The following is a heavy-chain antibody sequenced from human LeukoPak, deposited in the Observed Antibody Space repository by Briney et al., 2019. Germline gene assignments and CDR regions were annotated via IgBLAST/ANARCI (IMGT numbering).Heavy chain of an antibody. CDR3: AKDQEYSYDY. D-gene: IGHD2/OR15-2a*01. J-gene: IGHJ4*02. CDR2: ISINGDNT. Sequence: PGGSLRLSCSASGFTFSSYAMHWVRQAPGKGLEYVSTISINGDNTYYADSVKGRFTISRDNSKNTLYLQMSSLRAEDTAVYYCAKDQEYSYDYGGQGTQVTVSS. CDR1: GFTFSSYA. V-gene: IGHV3-64D*06.